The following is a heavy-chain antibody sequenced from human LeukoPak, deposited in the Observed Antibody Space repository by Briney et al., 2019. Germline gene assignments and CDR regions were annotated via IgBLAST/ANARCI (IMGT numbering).Heavy chain of an antibody. V-gene: IGHV3-7*01. CDR2: IKQDGSEK. CDR1: GFTFTNYW. CDR3: ARKGKGGFDY. D-gene: IGHD3-16*01. Sequence: GGSLRLSCAASGFTFTNYWMSWVRQAPGKGLEWVANIKQDGSEKSYVDSVKGRFTISRDNANNSLYLQMNSLRAEDTAIFYCARKGKGGFDYWGQGTLVTVSS. J-gene: IGHJ4*02.